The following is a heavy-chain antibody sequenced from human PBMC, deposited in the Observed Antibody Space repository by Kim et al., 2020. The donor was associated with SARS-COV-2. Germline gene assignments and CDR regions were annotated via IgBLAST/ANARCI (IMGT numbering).Heavy chain of an antibody. D-gene: IGHD6-19*01. CDR3: SGSSGSVYYYYGMDV. CDR2: IKSKTDGGTT. CDR1: GFTFSNAW. Sequence: GGSLRLSCAASGFTFSNAWMSWVRQAPGKGLEWVGRIKSKTDGGTTDYAAPVKGRFTISRDDSKNTLYLQMNSLKTEDTAVYYCSGSSGSVYYYYGMDVWGQGTTVTVSS. J-gene: IGHJ6*02. V-gene: IGHV3-15*01.